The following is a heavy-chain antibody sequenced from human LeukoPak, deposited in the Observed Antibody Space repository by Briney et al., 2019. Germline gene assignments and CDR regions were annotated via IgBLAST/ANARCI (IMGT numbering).Heavy chain of an antibody. CDR2: ISWDGGST. J-gene: IGHJ6*03. CDR3: AKDIGKGDYYYMDV. CDR1: GFTFDDYA. V-gene: IGHV3-43D*03. Sequence: GGSLRLSCAASGFTFDDYAMRWVRQAPGKGLEWVSLISWDGGSTYYADSVKGRFTISRDNSKNSLYLQMNSLRAEDTALYYCAKDIGKGDYYYMDVWGKGTTVTVSS.